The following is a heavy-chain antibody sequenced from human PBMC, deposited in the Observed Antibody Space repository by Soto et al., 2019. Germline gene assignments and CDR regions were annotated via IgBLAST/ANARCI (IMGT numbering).Heavy chain of an antibody. CDR1: GFTFSSYA. CDR3: AKDRNKWLRFDLAY. Sequence: EVQLLESGGGLVQPGGSLRLSCAASGFTFSSYAMSWVRQAPGKGLEWVSAITGSGGSTYYADSVKGRFTISRDNSKNTLYLQMNSLRAEGKAVYYCAKDRNKWLRFDLAYWGQGTLVTVSS. V-gene: IGHV3-23*01. D-gene: IGHD5-12*01. J-gene: IGHJ4*02. CDR2: ITGSGGST.